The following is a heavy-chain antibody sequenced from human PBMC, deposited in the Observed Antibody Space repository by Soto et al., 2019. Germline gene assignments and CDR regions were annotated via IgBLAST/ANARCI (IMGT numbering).Heavy chain of an antibody. CDR1: GGTFSSYA. J-gene: IGHJ6*02. Sequence: GASVKVSCKASGGTFSSYAISWVRQAPGQGLEWMGGIIPIFGTANYAQKFQGRVTITADESTSTAYMELSGLRSEDTAVYYCARDLRIQLWPAQRYYYGMDVWGQGTTVTVSS. CDR3: ARDLRIQLWPAQRYYYGMDV. D-gene: IGHD5-18*01. CDR2: IIPIFGTA. V-gene: IGHV1-69*13.